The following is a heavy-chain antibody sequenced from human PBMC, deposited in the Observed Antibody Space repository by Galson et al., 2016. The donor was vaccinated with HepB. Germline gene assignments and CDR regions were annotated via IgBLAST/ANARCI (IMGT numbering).Heavy chain of an antibody. CDR3: ARIGGGSAWTDWFDP. D-gene: IGHD3-16*01. CDR2: IYYSGST. CDR1: GVSISTSSYY. V-gene: IGHV4-39*01. J-gene: IGHJ5*02. Sequence: ETLSLTCNVSGVSISTSSYYWSWIRQPPGKGLEWIGSIYYSGSTYDNPSLKSRVVMSVDTSKNQFSLKMTSVTAADTAVYFCARIGGGSAWTDWFDPWGQGTLVIVSS.